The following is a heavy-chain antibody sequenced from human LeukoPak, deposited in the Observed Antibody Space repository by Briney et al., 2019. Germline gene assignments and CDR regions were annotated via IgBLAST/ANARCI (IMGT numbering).Heavy chain of an antibody. J-gene: IGHJ4*02. CDR2: IKSDGSNS. D-gene: IGHD1-26*01. Sequence: GGSLRLSCAASGFTFSTYWMHWVRQAPGTGLVWVSRIKSDGSNSNYADSVKGRFTISRDNSKNTLYLQMNSLRAEDTAVYYCAKDRGSNTPDYWGQGTLVIVSS. CDR1: GFTFSTYW. CDR3: AKDRGSNTPDY. V-gene: IGHV3-74*01.